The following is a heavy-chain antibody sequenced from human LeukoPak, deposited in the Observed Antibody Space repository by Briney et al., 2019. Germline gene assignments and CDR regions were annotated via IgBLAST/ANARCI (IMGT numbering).Heavy chain of an antibody. D-gene: IGHD6-13*01. CDR1: GFTVSSNY. CDR3: ARAPGYSSSWYATFNYMDV. CDR2: IYSGGST. Sequence: GGSLRLACAASGFTVSSNYMSWVRQAPGKGLEWVSVIYSGGSTCYADSVKGRFTISRDNSKNTLYLQMNSLRAEDTAVYYCARAPGYSSSWYATFNYMDVWGKGTTVTVS. V-gene: IGHV3-53*01. J-gene: IGHJ6*03.